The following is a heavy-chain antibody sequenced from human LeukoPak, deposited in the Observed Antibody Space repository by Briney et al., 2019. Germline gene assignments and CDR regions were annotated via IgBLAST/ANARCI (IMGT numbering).Heavy chain of an antibody. CDR3: ARRILDYGDYEGAFDI. Sequence: GASVKVSFKASGGTFSSYAISWVRQAPGQGLEWMGGIFPIFGTANYAQKFQGRVTITADESTSTAYMELSSLRSEDTAVYYCARRILDYGDYEGAFDIWGQGTMVTVSS. CDR1: GGTFSSYA. CDR2: IFPIFGTA. J-gene: IGHJ3*02. V-gene: IGHV1-69*13. D-gene: IGHD4-17*01.